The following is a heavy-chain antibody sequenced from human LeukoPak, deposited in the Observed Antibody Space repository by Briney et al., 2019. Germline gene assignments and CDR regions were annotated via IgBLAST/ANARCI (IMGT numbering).Heavy chain of an antibody. D-gene: IGHD1-26*01. Sequence: GGSLRLSCAASGFTFSSHWMSWVRQAPGKGLEWVANIKKDGSEKYYVDAVKGRFTISRDNAKTSLYLQMNSLRAEDTAVYYCARDVRGGSYLPDYWGQGTLVTVSS. V-gene: IGHV3-7*01. CDR1: GFTFSSHW. J-gene: IGHJ4*02. CDR3: ARDVRGGSYLPDY. CDR2: IKKDGSEK.